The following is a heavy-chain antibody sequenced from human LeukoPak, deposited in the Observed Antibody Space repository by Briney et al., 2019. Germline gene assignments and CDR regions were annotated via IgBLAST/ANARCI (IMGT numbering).Heavy chain of an antibody. D-gene: IGHD3-22*01. CDR2: INHSGST. Sequence: SETLSLTCAVYGGSFSGYYWSWIRRPPGKGLEWIGEINHSGSTNYNPSLKSRVTISVDTSKNQFSLKLSSVTAADTAVYYCAGAVQYYYDSSGYYWEVWGQGTMVTVSS. J-gene: IGHJ3*01. CDR1: GGSFSGYY. V-gene: IGHV4-34*01. CDR3: AGAVQYYYDSSGYYWEV.